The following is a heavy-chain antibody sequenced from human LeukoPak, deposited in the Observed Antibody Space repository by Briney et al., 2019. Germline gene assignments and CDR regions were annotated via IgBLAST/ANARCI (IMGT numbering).Heavy chain of an antibody. V-gene: IGHV3-23*01. CDR1: GFSFSKYA. J-gene: IGHJ4*02. CDR3: AKDGRSSAPH. Sequence: GGSLRLSCAASGFSFSKYAMSWVRQAPGKGPEWVSGITNSGGGPSSADSVKGRFTISRDNSKNTLYLQTNSLRVEDTAVYYCAKDGRSSAPHWGQGTLVTVSS. CDR2: ITNSGGGP. D-gene: IGHD6-6*01.